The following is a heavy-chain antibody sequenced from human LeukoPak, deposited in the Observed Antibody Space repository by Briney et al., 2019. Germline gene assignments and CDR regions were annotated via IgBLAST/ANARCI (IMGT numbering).Heavy chain of an antibody. CDR1: GYTFTSYA. J-gene: IGHJ4*02. CDR3: ARGPPYCDILTGYSHTFDY. V-gene: IGHV7-4-1*02. CDR2: INTNTGNP. Sequence: ASVKVSCKASGYTFTSYAMNWVRQAPGQGLEWMGWINTNTGNPTYAQGFTGRFVFSLDTSVSTAYLQISSLKAEDTAVYYCARGPPYCDILTGYSHTFDYWGQGTLVTVSS. D-gene: IGHD3-9*01.